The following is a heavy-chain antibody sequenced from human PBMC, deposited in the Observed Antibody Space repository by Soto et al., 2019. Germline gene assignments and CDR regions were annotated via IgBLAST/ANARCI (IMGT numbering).Heavy chain of an antibody. CDR1: GGSISSSSFH. D-gene: IGHD6-13*01. CDR2: IYYSGST. V-gene: IGHV4-39*01. Sequence: QLQLQESGPGLVKPSETLSLTCTVSGGSISSSSFHWGWIRQPPGKGLEWIGSIYYSGSTYYSPSLKSRVSISVKTSKNQFSLTRSSVTAADTAVYYCARRERAAGTDWWFDAWGQGTLVTVSS. J-gene: IGHJ5*02. CDR3: ARRERAAGTDWWFDA.